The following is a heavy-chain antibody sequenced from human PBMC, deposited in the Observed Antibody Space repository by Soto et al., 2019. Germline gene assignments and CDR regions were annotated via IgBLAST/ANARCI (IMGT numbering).Heavy chain of an antibody. CDR2: INAGNGNT. V-gene: IGHV1-3*01. Sequence: QVPLVQSGAEVKKPGASVKVSCKASGYTFTSYAMHWVRQAPGQRLEWMGWINAGNGNTKYSQKLQGRVTITRDTSASTAYMELSSVRSDATAVYYCARDLYCSCGSCPGRASDIWGQGTMVTVSS. CDR1: GYTFTSYA. CDR3: ARDLYCSCGSCPGRASDI. D-gene: IGHD2-15*01. J-gene: IGHJ3*02.